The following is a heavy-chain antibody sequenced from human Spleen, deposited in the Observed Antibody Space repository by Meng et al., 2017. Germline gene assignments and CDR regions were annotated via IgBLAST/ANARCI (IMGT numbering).Heavy chain of an antibody. V-gene: IGHV4-39*01. CDR3: VRSSGWVRTGFDP. J-gene: IGHJ5*02. Sequence: QPQLQESGPGPVKPSEALSLTCRFSGGSISPSGYYWGWIRQPPGKGLEWIGSIGHSGFTYYTPSLKSRVTVSIDTSKNQFFLKLTSVTAADTAVYYCVRSSGWVRTGFDPWGQGTLVTVSS. CDR2: IGHSGFT. CDR1: GGSISPSGYY. D-gene: IGHD6-19*01.